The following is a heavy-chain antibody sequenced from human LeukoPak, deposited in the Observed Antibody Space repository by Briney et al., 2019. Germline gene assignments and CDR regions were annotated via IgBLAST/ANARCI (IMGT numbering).Heavy chain of an antibody. J-gene: IGHJ3*02. CDR2: ISYDGSNK. CDR1: GFTFSSFV. D-gene: IGHD2-21*02. V-gene: IGHV3-30-3*01. Sequence: PGRSLRLSSAHSGFTFSSFVVQCVRQAPGKGLECVAVISYDGSNKYYADSVKGRFTISRDNSKNTLYLQMNSLRAEDTAVYYCASCDCDCSPSVDDAFYIWGQGTMVTASS. CDR3: ASCDCDCSPSVDDAFYI.